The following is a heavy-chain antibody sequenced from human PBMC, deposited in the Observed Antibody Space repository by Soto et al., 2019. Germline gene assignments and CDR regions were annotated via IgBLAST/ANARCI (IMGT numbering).Heavy chain of an antibody. Sequence: SETLSITCTFSVGSISSYYWSWIRQPPGKGLELIGYIYYSGSTNYNPSLKSRVTISVDTSKNQFSLKLSSVTAADTAVYYCARAVDGYNYYTWYFDLWGRGTMVTVSS. J-gene: IGHJ2*01. V-gene: IGHV4-59*01. CDR1: VGSISSYY. CDR2: IYYSGST. CDR3: ARAVDGYNYYTWYFDL. D-gene: IGHD5-12*01.